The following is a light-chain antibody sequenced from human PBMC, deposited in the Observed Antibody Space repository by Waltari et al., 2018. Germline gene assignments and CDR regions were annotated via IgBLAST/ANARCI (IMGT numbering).Light chain of an antibody. CDR3: QQYYSTLRT. CDR1: QSVLYRSNNKNY. J-gene: IGKJ1*01. V-gene: IGKV4-1*01. Sequence: IVMTQSLDSLAVSLVERASINFKTSQSVLYRSNNKNYLAWYQQKPGQPPKLLIYWASTRESGVPDRFSGSGSETDFTLTISSLQAEDVAVYYCQQYYSTLRTFGQGTKVEIK. CDR2: WAS.